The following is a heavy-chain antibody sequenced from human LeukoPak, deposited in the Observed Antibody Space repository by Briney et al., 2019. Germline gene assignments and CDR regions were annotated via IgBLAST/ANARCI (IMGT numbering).Heavy chain of an antibody. D-gene: IGHD3-10*02. V-gene: IGHV3-73*01. CDR3: SRLPTRVGYYGLDV. J-gene: IGHJ6*02. CDR2: IKSKANSYAT. CDR1: GFTFSGSA. Sequence: SGGSLRLSCAASGFTFSGSAIHWVRQASGKGLGWVGRIKSKANSYATAYAASVKGRITISRDDSKNTAYLQMNSLETEDAAVYYCSRLPTRVGYYGLDVWGQGTTVTVSS.